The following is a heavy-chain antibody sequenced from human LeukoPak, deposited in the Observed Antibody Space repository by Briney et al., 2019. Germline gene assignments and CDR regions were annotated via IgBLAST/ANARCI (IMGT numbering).Heavy chain of an antibody. V-gene: IGHV5-51*01. D-gene: IGHD5-24*01. CDR3: ARQGYNSMEV. J-gene: IGHJ6*02. Sequence: GESLKISCKGSGYSFTTFWIDWVRQMPGKRLEWMGIIYAGDSDTRYSPSFQGQVTISVDKSISTAFLQWNSLKASDTAMYYCARQGYNSMEVWGQGTAVTVSS. CDR2: IYAGDSDT. CDR1: GYSFTTFW.